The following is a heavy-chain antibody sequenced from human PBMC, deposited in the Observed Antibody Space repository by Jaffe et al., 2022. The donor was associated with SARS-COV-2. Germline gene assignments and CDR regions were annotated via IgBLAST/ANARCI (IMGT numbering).Heavy chain of an antibody. D-gene: IGHD3-22*01. CDR2: ISWDGGST. V-gene: IGHV3-43D*03. CDR1: GFTFDDYA. Sequence: EVQLVESGGVVVQPGGSLRLSCAASGFTFDDYAMHWVRQAPGKGLEWVSLISWDGGSTYYADSVKGRFTISRDNSKNSLYLQMNSLRAEDTALYYCAKSYDTWYYYYMDVWGKGTTVTVSS. J-gene: IGHJ6*03. CDR3: AKSYDTWYYYYMDV.